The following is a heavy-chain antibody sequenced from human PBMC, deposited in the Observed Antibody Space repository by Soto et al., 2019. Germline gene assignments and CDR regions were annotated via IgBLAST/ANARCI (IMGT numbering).Heavy chain of an antibody. J-gene: IGHJ3*02. CDR2: ISGSGGST. Sequence: GGSLSLSCSASGFTFSSYALSWVLHAPGKGLEWVSAISGSGGSTYYADSVRGRFTISRDNSKNTLYLQMNSLRAEETAVYYCEKEGAYDLGDAFDIWGKGTMVTVSS. CDR3: EKEGAYDLGDAFDI. V-gene: IGHV3-23*01. CDR1: GFTFSSYA. D-gene: IGHD5-12*01.